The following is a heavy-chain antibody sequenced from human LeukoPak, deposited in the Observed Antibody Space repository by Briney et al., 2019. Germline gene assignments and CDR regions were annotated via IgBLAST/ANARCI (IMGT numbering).Heavy chain of an antibody. D-gene: IGHD5-18*01. J-gene: IGHJ4*02. CDR1: GGSISNYY. Sequence: PSETLSLTCTVSGGSISNYYWSWIRQPPGKGLEWIGYIYYSGSTNYNPSLKSRVTISVDTSKNQFSLKLSSVTAADTAVYYCARQAYTYGPFDYGGQGTLVTVSS. CDR3: ARQAYTYGPFDY. V-gene: IGHV4-59*08. CDR2: IYYSGST.